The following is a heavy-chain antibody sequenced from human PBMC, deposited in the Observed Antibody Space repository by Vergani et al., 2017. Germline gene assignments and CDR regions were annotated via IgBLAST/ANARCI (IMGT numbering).Heavy chain of an antibody. CDR2: IIPIFGTA. CDR3: ARDLEFSGGELAYGMDV. V-gene: IGHV1-69*18. J-gene: IGHJ6*02. Sequence: QVQLVQSGAEVKKPGSSVKVSCKASGGTFSSYAISWVRQAPGQGLEWMGRIIPIFGTANYAQKFQGRVTITADESTSTAYMELSSLRSEDTAVYYCARDLEFSGGELAYGMDVWGQGTTVTVSS. D-gene: IGHD3-10*01. CDR1: GGTFSSYA.